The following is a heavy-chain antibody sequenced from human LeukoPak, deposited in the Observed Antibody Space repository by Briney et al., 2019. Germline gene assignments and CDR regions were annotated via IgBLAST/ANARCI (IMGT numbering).Heavy chain of an antibody. CDR1: GFTFSSYE. CDR2: IYSGGST. Sequence: GSLRLSCAASGFTFSSYEMNWVRQAPGKGLEWVSVIYSGGSTYYADSVKGRFTISRDNSKNTLYLQMNSLRAEDTAVYYCARDFTYGSGSFDYWGQGTLVTVSS. D-gene: IGHD3-10*01. V-gene: IGHV3-53*01. J-gene: IGHJ4*02. CDR3: ARDFTYGSGSFDY.